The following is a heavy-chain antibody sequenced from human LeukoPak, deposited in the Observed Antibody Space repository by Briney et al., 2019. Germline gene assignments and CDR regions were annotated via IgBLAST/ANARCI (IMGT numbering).Heavy chain of an antibody. CDR1: GFNFSNYG. J-gene: IGHJ4*02. D-gene: IGHD3-10*01. CDR2: SWYDGSTK. V-gene: IGHV3-33*01. CDR3: ARDSGFGELVTYYFDY. Sequence: GGSLRLSCAASGFNFSNYGMHWVRQVPGKGLEWVAVSWYDGSTKYYANYVKGRFTVSRDNSKNTLYLQMNILRPEDTAIYYCARDSGFGELVTYYFDYWGQGTLVTVSS.